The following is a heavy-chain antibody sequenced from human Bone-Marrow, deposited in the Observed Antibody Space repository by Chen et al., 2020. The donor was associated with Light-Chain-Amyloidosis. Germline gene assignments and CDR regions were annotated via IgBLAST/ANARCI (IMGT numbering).Heavy chain of an antibody. CDR1: GGSISSCGYY. CDR2: IYHSGSV. J-gene: IGHJ5*02. D-gene: IGHD3-10*02. Sequence: QVQLQESGPGLVKPSQTLSLSFTVSGGSISSCGYYWSWIRQHPGKGLEWIGFIYHSGSVTYNPSLRSRLTISVDTSRNQFSLKLSSVTAADTAVYYCARGPNVAFDPWGQGTLVTVSS. V-gene: IGHV4-31*03. CDR3: ARGPNVAFDP.